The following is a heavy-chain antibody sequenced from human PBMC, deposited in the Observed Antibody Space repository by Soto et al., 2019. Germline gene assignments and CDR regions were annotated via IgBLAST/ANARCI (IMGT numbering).Heavy chain of an antibody. CDR1: GYTFTGYY. CDR2: INPNSGGT. Sequence: ASVKVSCKASGYTFTGYYMHWVRQAPGQGLEWMGWINPNSGGTNYAQKFQGWVTMTRDTSISTAYMELSRLRSDDTAVYYCARQNSNYVGYYGMDVWGQGTMVTVSS. CDR3: ARQNSNYVGYYGMDV. D-gene: IGHD4-4*01. J-gene: IGHJ6*02. V-gene: IGHV1-2*04.